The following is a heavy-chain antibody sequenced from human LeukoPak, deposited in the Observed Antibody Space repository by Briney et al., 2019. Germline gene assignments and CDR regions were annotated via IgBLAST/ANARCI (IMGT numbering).Heavy chain of an antibody. CDR1: GFTFSSYG. V-gene: IGHV3-23*01. D-gene: IGHD4-17*01. Sequence: GGSLRLSCAASGFTFSSYGMSWVRQAPGKGLEWVSAISGSGGSTYYADSVKGRFTISRDNSKNTLYLQMNSLRAEDTAVYYCARASTVTRDYYYYYMDVWGKGTTVTVSS. J-gene: IGHJ6*03. CDR2: ISGSGGST. CDR3: ARASTVTRDYYYYYMDV.